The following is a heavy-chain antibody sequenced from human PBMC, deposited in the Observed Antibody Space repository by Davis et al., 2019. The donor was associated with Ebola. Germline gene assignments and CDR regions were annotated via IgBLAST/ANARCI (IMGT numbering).Heavy chain of an antibody. V-gene: IGHV3-53*01. Sequence: GGSLRLSCSASGFTFTSHAIYWVRQAPGKGLEWVSVIYSGGSTYYADSVKGRFTISRDNSKNTLYLQMNSLRAEDTAVYYCARGVVVVAAYYFDYWGQGTLVTGSS. D-gene: IGHD2-15*01. CDR1: GFTFTSHA. J-gene: IGHJ4*01. CDR3: ARGVVVVAAYYFDY. CDR2: IYSGGST.